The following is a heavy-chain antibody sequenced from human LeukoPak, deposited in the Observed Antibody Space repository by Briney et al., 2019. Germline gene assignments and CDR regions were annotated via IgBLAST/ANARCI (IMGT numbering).Heavy chain of an antibody. CDR1: GFTFSGSA. CDR3: TGAVGATCQGCVY. J-gene: IGHJ4*02. Sequence: GGSLRLSCAASGFTFSGSAMHWVRQASGKGLEWVGRIRSKANSYATAYAASVKGRFTISRDDSKNTAYLQMNSLKTEDTAVYYCTGAVGATCQGCVYWGQGTLVTVSS. V-gene: IGHV3-73*01. D-gene: IGHD1-26*01. CDR2: IRSKANSYAT.